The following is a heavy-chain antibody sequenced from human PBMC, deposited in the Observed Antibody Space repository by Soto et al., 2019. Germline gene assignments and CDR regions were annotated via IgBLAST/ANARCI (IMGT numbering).Heavy chain of an antibody. V-gene: IGHV4-59*12. J-gene: IGHJ5*02. CDR2: IYFSGST. Sequence: NPSETLSLTCTVSGGSISGYYWSWIRQFPGKGLEWIGYIYFSGSTDYNPSLKSRVTISVDTSKNHISLELSSVTAADTAVYYCSRGALAWGPGTLVTVSS. CDR1: GGSISGYY. CDR3: SRGALA.